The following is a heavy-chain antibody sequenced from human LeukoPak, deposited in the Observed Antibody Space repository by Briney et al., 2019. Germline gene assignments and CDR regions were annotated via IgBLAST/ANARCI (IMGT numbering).Heavy chain of an antibody. CDR3: NPSGTIAVRLHYYYYMDV. CDR2: TFTIESP. D-gene: IGHD6-6*01. Sequence: PSESLSLTCTASGGSITAYYWSWIRQPPGKGLEWMGYTFTIESPTNNTSSKQRVAISVDTSKNQLSHKLRPVTAADNAVFYCNPSGTIAVRLHYYYYMDVWGTGTTVTVSS. V-gene: IGHV4-4*09. J-gene: IGHJ6*03. CDR1: GGSITAYY.